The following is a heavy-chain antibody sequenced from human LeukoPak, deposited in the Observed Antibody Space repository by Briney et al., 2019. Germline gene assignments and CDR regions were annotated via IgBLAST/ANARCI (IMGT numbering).Heavy chain of an antibody. CDR3: ANSLGPRATIRYWYFDL. D-gene: IGHD5-12*01. Sequence: PSETLSLTCTVSGGSISSYYWSWIRQPPGKGLEYIGYIYYSGSTNYDPSLKSRVTISVDTSKNQFSLKLSSVTAADTAVYYCANSLGPRATIRYWYFDLWGRGTLVTVSS. CDR2: IYYSGST. V-gene: IGHV4-59*01. J-gene: IGHJ2*01. CDR1: GGSISSYY.